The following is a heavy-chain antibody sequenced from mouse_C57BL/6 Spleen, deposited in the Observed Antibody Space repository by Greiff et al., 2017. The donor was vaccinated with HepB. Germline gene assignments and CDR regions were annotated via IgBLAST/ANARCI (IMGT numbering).Heavy chain of an antibody. J-gene: IGHJ1*03. Sequence: EVQRVESGGGLVQPGGSMKLSCVASGFTFSNYWMNWVRQSPEKGLEWVAQIRLKSDNYATHYAESVKGRFTISRDDSKSSVYLQMSTLRAEDTGSYYSTGLYYGSSYGYIDVWGTGTTVTVSS. CDR2: IRLKSDNYAT. CDR3: TGLYYGSSYGYIDV. V-gene: IGHV6-3*01. D-gene: IGHD1-1*01. CDR1: GFTFSNYW.